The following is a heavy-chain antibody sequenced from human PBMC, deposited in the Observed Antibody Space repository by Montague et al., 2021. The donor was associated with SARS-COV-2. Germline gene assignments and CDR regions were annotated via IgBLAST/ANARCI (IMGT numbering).Heavy chain of an antibody. CDR3: VRMALASSSSDFDY. CDR1: GGSISSSNW. D-gene: IGHD6-6*01. Sequence: SETLSLTCAVSGGSISSSNWWSWVRQPPGKGLEWIGEIYHSGSTNYNPSLKSRVTISVDKSKNQFSLKLSSVTAADTAVYYCVRMALASSSSDFDYWGQGTLVTVSS. V-gene: IGHV4-4*02. J-gene: IGHJ4*02. CDR2: IYHSGST.